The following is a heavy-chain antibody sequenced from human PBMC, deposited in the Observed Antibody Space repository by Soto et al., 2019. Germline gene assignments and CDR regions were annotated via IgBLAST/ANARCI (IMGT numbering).Heavy chain of an antibody. CDR2: ISGSGGST. D-gene: IGHD3-10*01. J-gene: IGHJ6*03. Sequence: GGSLRLSCAASGFTFSSYAMSWVRQAPGKGLEWVSAISGSGGSTYYADSVKGRFTISRDNSKNTLYLQMNSLRAEDTAVYYCAKGRVRGLYYYYMDVWGKGTTVTVSS. CDR1: GFTFSSYA. V-gene: IGHV3-23*01. CDR3: AKGRVRGLYYYYMDV.